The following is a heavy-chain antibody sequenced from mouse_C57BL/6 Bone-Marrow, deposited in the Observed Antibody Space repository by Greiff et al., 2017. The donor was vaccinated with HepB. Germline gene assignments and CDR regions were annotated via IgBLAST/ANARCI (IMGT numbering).Heavy chain of an antibody. CDR2: ISSGGSYT. Sequence: VQLKESGGDLVKPGGSLKLSCAASGFTFSSYGMCWVRQTPAKRLEWIATISSGGSYTYYPDSLKERFTISRDNAKNTLYLQMSNLKSEDTAMYYCARHSITTAVVFDYWGQGTTLTVSS. CDR1: GFTFSSYG. CDR3: ARHSITTAVVFDY. J-gene: IGHJ2*01. D-gene: IGHD1-1*01. V-gene: IGHV5-6*01.